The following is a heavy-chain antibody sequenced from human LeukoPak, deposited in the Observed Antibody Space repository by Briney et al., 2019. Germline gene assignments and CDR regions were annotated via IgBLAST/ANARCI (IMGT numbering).Heavy chain of an antibody. Sequence: GGSLRLSCAASGFTFSSYSMNWVRQAPGKGLEWVSSISSSSSYIYYADSVKGRFTISRDNAKNSLYLQMNSLRAEDTAVYYCARDYGKDSSSYYFGYWGQGTLVTVSS. CDR3: ARDYGKDSSSYYFGY. V-gene: IGHV3-21*01. CDR1: GFTFSSYS. D-gene: IGHD6-6*01. J-gene: IGHJ4*02. CDR2: ISSSSSYI.